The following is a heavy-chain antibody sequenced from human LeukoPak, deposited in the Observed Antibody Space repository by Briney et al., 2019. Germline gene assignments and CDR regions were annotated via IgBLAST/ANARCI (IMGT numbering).Heavy chain of an antibody. J-gene: IGHJ4*02. CDR1: GFTFRSYG. Sequence: GGSLRLSCAASGFTFRSYGLNWVRQPPGKGLEWVAVIWYDGSNKYYADSVKGRFTVSRDNSKNALYLQMNSLRAEDTAVYYCATAVASSSGWYADYWGQGTLVTVSS. CDR2: IWYDGSNK. D-gene: IGHD6-19*01. CDR3: ATAVASSSGWYADY. V-gene: IGHV3-33*01.